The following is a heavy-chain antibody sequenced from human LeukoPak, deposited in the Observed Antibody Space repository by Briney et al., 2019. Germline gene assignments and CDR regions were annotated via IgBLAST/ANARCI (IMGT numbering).Heavy chain of an antibody. Sequence: GGSLRLSCAVSAFTVSSNYVSWVRQAPGKGLEWVSVIYGGGSTNYADSVKGRFTISRDNSKNMLYLQMNSLRAEDTAVYYCARDHSGSYQRAFDIWGQGTMVTVSS. J-gene: IGHJ3*02. CDR1: AFTVSSNY. CDR2: IYGGGST. V-gene: IGHV3-66*02. D-gene: IGHD1-26*01. CDR3: ARDHSGSYQRAFDI.